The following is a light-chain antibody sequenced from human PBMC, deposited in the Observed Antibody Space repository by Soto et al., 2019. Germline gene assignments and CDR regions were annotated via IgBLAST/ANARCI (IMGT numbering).Light chain of an antibody. V-gene: IGKV3-15*01. CDR1: QTVSVN. Sequence: EIVMTQSPATLSVSPGERATLSCRASQTVSVNLAWYQQKPGQAPRLLIYGASTRATGTPARFSGSGSGTEFTLTISSLQSEDFAVYYCQQYNDWPPFTFGPGPEWISN. J-gene: IGKJ3*01. CDR2: GAS. CDR3: QQYNDWPPFT.